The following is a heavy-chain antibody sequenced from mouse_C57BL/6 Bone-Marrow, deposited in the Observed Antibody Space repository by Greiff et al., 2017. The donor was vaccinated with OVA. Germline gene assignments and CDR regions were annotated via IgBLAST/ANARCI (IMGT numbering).Heavy chain of an antibody. CDR1: GYTFTDYY. J-gene: IGHJ1*03. D-gene: IGHD2-12*01. CDR3: ADPHDGEYWYFDV. CDR2: IFPGSGST. Sequence: VQLQQSGPELVKPGASVKISCKASGYTFTDYYINWVKQRPGQGLEWIGWIFPGSGSTYYNEKFKGKATLTVDKSSSTAYMLLSSLTSEDSAVYFCADPHDGEYWYFDVWGTGTTVTVSS. V-gene: IGHV1-75*01.